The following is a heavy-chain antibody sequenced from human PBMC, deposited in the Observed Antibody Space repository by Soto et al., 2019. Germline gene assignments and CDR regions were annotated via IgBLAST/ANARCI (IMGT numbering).Heavy chain of an antibody. D-gene: IGHD5-12*01. V-gene: IGHV4-61*08. J-gene: IGHJ4*02. CDR2: INYSGNP. CDR3: ARDPVDGYAFFDY. CDR1: GGSINSGDYY. Sequence: SETLSLTCTVSGGSINSGDYYWSWIRQPPGKGLEWIGYINYSGNPKYSSSLKSRVTISLDMSERQSSLKLTSVTAADTAVYWCARDPVDGYAFFDYWGQGALVTVSS.